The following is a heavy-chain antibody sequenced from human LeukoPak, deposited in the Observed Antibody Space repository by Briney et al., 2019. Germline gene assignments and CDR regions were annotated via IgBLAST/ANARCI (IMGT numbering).Heavy chain of an antibody. Sequence: GGSLRLSCAASGFTFSSYAMSWVRQAPGKGLEGVSAISGSGGSTYYADSVKGGFTISRDNSKNTLYLQMNSLRAEDTAVYYCVGTNYDFWSGYYLPRFDYWGQGTLVTVSS. CDR1: GFTFSSYA. V-gene: IGHV3-23*01. D-gene: IGHD3-3*01. CDR2: ISGSGGST. CDR3: VGTNYDFWSGYYLPRFDY. J-gene: IGHJ4*02.